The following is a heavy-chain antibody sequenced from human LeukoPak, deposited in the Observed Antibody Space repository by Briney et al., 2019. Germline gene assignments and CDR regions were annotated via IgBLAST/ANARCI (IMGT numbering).Heavy chain of an antibody. V-gene: IGHV3-21*01. D-gene: IGHD2-21*02. CDR3: AVCGGDCYHQDY. J-gene: IGHJ4*02. CDR2: ISSSSSYI. Sequence: PGGSLRLSCAASGFTFSSYSMNWVRQAPGKGLEWVSSISSSSSYIYYADPVKGRFTISRDNAKNSLYLQMNSLRAEDTAVYYCAVCGGDCYHQDYWGQGTLVTVSS. CDR1: GFTFSSYS.